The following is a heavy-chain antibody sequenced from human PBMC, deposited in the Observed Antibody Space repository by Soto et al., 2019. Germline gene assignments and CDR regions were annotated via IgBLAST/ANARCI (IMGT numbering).Heavy chain of an antibody. CDR1: GGSISSGGYY. Sequence: SETLSLTCTVSGGSISSGGYYWSWIRHHPGKGLEWIGYIYYSGSTYYNPSLKSRVTISVDTSKNQFSLKLSSVTAADTAVYYCARAPTYYYDSSGPKFDYWGQGTLVTVSS. CDR2: IYYSGST. CDR3: ARAPTYYYDSSGPKFDY. D-gene: IGHD3-22*01. V-gene: IGHV4-31*03. J-gene: IGHJ4*02.